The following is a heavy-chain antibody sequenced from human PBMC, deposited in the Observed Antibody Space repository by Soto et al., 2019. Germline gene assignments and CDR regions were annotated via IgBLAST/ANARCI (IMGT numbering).Heavy chain of an antibody. J-gene: IGHJ4*02. V-gene: IGHV3-23*01. CDR2: ISGGGHNT. CDR3: AKLRDFVVLPAGILDY. Sequence: EVQLLESGGGLVQPGGSLRLTCAASGFTFSSYAISWIRLSPGNGLEWVSVISGGGHNTYYTPSVKGRFTISRDDFKNTLYLQMNSLRTEDTAMYYCAKLRDFVVLPAGILDYWGPGTRVTVSS. D-gene: IGHD2-8*01. CDR1: GFTFSSYA.